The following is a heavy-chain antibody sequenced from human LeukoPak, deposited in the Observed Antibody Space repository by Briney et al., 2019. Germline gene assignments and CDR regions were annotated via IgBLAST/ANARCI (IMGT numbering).Heavy chain of an antibody. CDR3: AVGVGDH. D-gene: IGHD3-10*01. CDR1: GLGFSTYW. V-gene: IGHV3-74*01. Sequence: GGALILSCAASGLGFSTYWMHWGRPAPGKGVGWGWRINSDGSSTTYTDSVKGRFTISRDNAKNTLYLQMNSLRAEDTAVYYCAVGVGDHWGQGTLVTVFS. CDR2: INSDGSST. J-gene: IGHJ4*02.